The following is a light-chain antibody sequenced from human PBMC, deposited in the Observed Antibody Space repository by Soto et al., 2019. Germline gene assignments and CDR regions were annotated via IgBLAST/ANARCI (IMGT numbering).Light chain of an antibody. CDR1: QSVRSN. Sequence: EKVMPQSPATLSVSPGERATLSCRASQSVRSNLAWYQQKPGQPPRLLIYDASTRATGIPSRFSGSGSGTEFTLTISSLKSEDFAVYYCQQYDNWPRTFGQGTKVDIK. CDR3: QQYDNWPRT. J-gene: IGKJ1*01. V-gene: IGKV3-15*01. CDR2: DAS.